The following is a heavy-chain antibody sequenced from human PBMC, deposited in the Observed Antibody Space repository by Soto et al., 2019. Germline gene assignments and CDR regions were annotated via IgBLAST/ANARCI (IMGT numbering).Heavy chain of an antibody. CDR2: ISWNGGSI. CDR3: AKDIAGYCSGGSCHFDY. V-gene: IGHV3-9*01. CDR1: GFTFDDYA. J-gene: IGHJ4*02. Sequence: GGSLRLSCAASGFTFDDYAMHWVRQAPGKGLEWVSGISWNGGSIGYADSVKGRFTISRDNAKNSLYLQMNSLRAEDTALYYCAKDIAGYCSGGSCHFDYWGQGTLVTVSS. D-gene: IGHD2-15*01.